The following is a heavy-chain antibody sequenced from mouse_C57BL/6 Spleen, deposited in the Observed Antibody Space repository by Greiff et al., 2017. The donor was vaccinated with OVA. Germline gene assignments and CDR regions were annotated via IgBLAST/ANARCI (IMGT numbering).Heavy chain of an antibody. CDR3: ARVAYYGYDLFYYFDY. V-gene: IGHV5-4*03. Sequence: EVMLVESGGGLVKPGGSLKLSCAASGFTFSSYAMSWVRQTPEKRLEWVATISDGGSYTYYPDNVKDRFTISRDNAKNNLYLQMSHLKSEDTAMYYCARVAYYGYDLFYYFDYWGQGTTLTVSS. J-gene: IGHJ2*01. D-gene: IGHD2-2*01. CDR1: GFTFSSYA. CDR2: ISDGGSYT.